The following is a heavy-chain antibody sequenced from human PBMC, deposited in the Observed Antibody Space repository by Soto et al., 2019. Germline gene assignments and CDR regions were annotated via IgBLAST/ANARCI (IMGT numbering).Heavy chain of an antibody. J-gene: IGHJ5*02. CDR1: GFTFNSHW. CDR3: VRDRPHNWFDP. CDR2: ISNHGSET. Sequence: EVQVVESGGGSVQPGGSLRLSCAASGFTFNSHWMHWVRQVPGNGPVWVARISNHGSETIYADSVEGRFTISRDNAKNTVYLEMNSLRVEDTAVYYCVRDRPHNWFDPWGQGTLVTVSS. V-gene: IGHV3-74*01.